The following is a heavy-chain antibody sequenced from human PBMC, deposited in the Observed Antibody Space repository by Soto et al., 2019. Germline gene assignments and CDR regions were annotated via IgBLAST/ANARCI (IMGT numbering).Heavy chain of an antibody. J-gene: IGHJ4*02. CDR3: ARDRRDGYNPFDY. V-gene: IGHV1-69*01. CDR2: IIPMYDTI. Sequence: QVQLVQSGAEVKKPESSVKVSCKASGGTFGSYAINWVRQAPGQGLEWMGGIIPMYDTIDYAQKFQGRVTITADESTSTAYMELSSLRSEDTAVYYCARDRRDGYNPFDYLGQGTLVTVSS. CDR1: GGTFGSYA. D-gene: IGHD5-12*01.